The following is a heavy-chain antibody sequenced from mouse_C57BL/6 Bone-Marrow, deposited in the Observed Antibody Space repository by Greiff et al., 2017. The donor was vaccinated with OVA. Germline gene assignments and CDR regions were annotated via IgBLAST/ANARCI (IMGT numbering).Heavy chain of an antibody. CDR1: YTFSRRVH. Sequence: QVQLQQSGPELARPWASVKISCQAFYTFSRRVHFAIRDTNYWMQWVKQRPGQGLEWIGAIYPGNGDTSYNQKFKGKATLTADKSSSTAYMQRSSLTSEDSAVYYCAWGDMITELGYAMDYWGQGTSVTVSS. V-gene: IGHV1-87*01. CDR3: SEDSAVYYCAWGDMITELGYAMDY. D-gene: IGHD2-4*01. CDR2: GQGLEWIG. J-gene: IGHJ4*01.